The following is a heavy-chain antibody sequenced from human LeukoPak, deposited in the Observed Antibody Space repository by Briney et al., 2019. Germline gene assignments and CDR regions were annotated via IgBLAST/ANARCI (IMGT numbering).Heavy chain of an antibody. CDR3: ARVVRGTECYYRLDV. CDR1: GFTFTSHA. CDR2: ISGTTGRT. D-gene: IGHD3-3*01. Sequence: GGSLRLSCATSGFTFTSHAMTWVRQAPGKGLEWVSGISGTTGRTFYGDSVKGRFTVSRDNSRDTLYLQMNSLRAEDAAVYFCARVVRGTECYYRLDVWGQGTTVTVSS. J-gene: IGHJ6*02. V-gene: IGHV3-23*01.